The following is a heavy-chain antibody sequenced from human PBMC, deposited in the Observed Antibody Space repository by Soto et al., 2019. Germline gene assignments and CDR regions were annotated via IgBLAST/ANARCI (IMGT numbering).Heavy chain of an antibody. Sequence: QVQLQESGPGLVKPSQTLSLTCTVSGGSISSGGYYWSWIRQHPGKGLEWIGYIYYSGSTYYNPSLKSRVTISVDTSKSQFSLKLSSVTAADTAVYYCARYSRGYSYGSYGMDVWGQGTTVTVSS. V-gene: IGHV4-31*03. D-gene: IGHD5-18*01. J-gene: IGHJ6*02. CDR3: ARYSRGYSYGSYGMDV. CDR2: IYYSGST. CDR1: GGSISSGGYY.